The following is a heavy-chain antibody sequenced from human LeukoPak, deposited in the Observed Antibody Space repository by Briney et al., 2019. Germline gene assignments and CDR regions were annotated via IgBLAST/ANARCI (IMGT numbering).Heavy chain of an antibody. V-gene: IGHV3-23*01. D-gene: IGHD2-15*01. CDR2: ISGSGGST. CDR3: AKEWVGWELHYYYYYMDV. Sequence: GGSLRLSCAASGFTFSGYAMSWVRQAPGKGLEWVSAISGSGGSTYYADSVKGRFTISRDNSKNTLYLQMNSLRAEDTAVYYCAKEWVGWELHYYYYYMDVWGKGTTVTVSS. CDR1: GFTFSGYA. J-gene: IGHJ6*03.